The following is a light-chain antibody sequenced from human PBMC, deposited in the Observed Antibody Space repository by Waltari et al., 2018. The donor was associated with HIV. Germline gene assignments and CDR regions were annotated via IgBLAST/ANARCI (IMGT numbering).Light chain of an antibody. Sequence: QSVLTQPPSASGTPGQTVTISCSGGTSNLDYNYVYWYQHIPGMTHRLLIYRNHQRPSGVPDRFSCSKSGTSASLAISGLRSEDEADYYCAAWDDSLSDVIFGGGTKLTVL. CDR3: AAWDDSLSDVI. CDR1: TSNLDYNY. V-gene: IGLV1-47*01. J-gene: IGLJ2*01. CDR2: RNH.